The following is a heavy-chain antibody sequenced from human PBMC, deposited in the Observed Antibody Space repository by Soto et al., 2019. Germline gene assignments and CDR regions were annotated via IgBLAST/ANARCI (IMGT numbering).Heavy chain of an antibody. V-gene: IGHV1-58*01. CDR1: GITFISSA. D-gene: IGHD1-1*01. Sequence: SVTVSCTASGITFISSAVQWVRQARGQRLEWIGWIALGSGSTNYAQKFQERVTITRDMSTNTAYMELSSLRSEDTAVYYCAASLGWNRGQNWFDPWGQGTLVTVSS. CDR2: IALGSGST. CDR3: AASLGWNRGQNWFDP. J-gene: IGHJ5*02.